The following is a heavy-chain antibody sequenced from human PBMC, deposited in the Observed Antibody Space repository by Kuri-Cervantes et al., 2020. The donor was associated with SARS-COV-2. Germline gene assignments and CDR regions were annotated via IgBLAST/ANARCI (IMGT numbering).Heavy chain of an antibody. Sequence: GESLKISCAASGFTFSSYSMNWVRQAPGKGLEWFSYISSSSSTIYYADSVKGRFTISRDNAKNSLYLQMNSLRAEDTAVYYCARDGWTYCGGDCYYDGYFDYWGQGTLVTVSS. CDR3: ARDGWTYCGGDCYYDGYFDY. D-gene: IGHD2-21*01. J-gene: IGHJ4*02. CDR1: GFTFSSYS. CDR2: ISSSSSTI. V-gene: IGHV3-48*01.